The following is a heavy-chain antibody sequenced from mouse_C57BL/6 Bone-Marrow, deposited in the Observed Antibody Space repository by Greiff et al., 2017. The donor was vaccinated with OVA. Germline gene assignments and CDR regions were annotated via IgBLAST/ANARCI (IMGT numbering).Heavy chain of an antibody. Sequence: VQLQQSGPGLVKPSQSLSLTCSVTGYSITSGYYWNWIRQFPGNKLEWMGYISYDGSNKYNPSLKNRISITRDTSKNQFFLKLNSVTTEDTATYYCAREGDYGASWFAYWGQGTLVTVSA. CDR3: AREGDYGASWFAY. CDR2: ISYDGSN. J-gene: IGHJ3*01. V-gene: IGHV3-6*01. CDR1: GYSITSGYY. D-gene: IGHD2-4*01.